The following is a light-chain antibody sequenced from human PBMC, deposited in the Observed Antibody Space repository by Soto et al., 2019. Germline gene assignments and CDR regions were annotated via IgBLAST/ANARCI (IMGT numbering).Light chain of an antibody. CDR2: DVS. CDR3: SSYTTINTQV. J-gene: IGLJ3*02. Sequence: QSALTQPASVSGSPGQSITISCTGTSSDVGTYNYVSWYQHRPGKAPKLMIYDVSYRPSGVSNRFSGSKSANTASLTISGLQAEDEADYYCSSYTTINTQVFGGGTKVTVL. V-gene: IGLV2-14*01. CDR1: SSDVGTYNY.